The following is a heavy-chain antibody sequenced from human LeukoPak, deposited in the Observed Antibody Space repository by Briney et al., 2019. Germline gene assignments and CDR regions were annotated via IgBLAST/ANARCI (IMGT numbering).Heavy chain of an antibody. CDR3: ARGVPYYDFWSGYYGDY. J-gene: IGHJ4*02. CDR1: GFTFSSYG. D-gene: IGHD3-3*01. Sequence: PGRSLRLSCAASGFTFSSYGMHWVRQAPGKGLEWVAVISYDGSNKYYADSVKGRFTISRDNSKNTLYLQMNSLRAEDTAVYYCARGVPYYDFWSGYYGDYWGQGTLVTVSS. V-gene: IGHV3-30*03. CDR2: ISYDGSNK.